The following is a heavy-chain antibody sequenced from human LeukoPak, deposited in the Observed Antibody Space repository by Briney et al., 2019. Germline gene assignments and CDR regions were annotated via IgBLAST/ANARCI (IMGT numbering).Heavy chain of an antibody. Sequence: SETLSLTCSVSVVSISAYYWSWIREPAREGLEWVGRIFPGESIYASDTTNDNPSLKSRVSMSGDTSKNQVSLKMRSVTAADMAVYYCARDPTTVTTISDSWGQGTLVTVSS. J-gene: IGHJ4*02. D-gene: IGHD4-17*01. CDR2: IFPGESIYASDTT. V-gene: IGHV4-4*07. CDR1: VVSISAYY. CDR3: ARDPTTVTTISDS.